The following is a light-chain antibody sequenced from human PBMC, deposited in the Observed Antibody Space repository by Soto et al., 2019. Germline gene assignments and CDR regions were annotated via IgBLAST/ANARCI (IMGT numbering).Light chain of an antibody. CDR1: KLGDKY. V-gene: IGLV3-1*01. CDR3: QAWDSSVV. CDR2: QDS. Sequence: YELTQPPSVSVSPGQTASITCSGDKLGDKYACWYQQKPGQSPVLVIYQDSKRPSGIPERFSGSNSGNTATLTISGTQAMDEADYYCQAWDSSVVFGGGTKLTVL. J-gene: IGLJ2*01.